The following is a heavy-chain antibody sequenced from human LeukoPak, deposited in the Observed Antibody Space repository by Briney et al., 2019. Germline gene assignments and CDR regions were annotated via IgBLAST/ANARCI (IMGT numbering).Heavy chain of an antibody. CDR1: GFTFSSYG. V-gene: IGHV3-23*01. CDR2: ISGSGGST. Sequence: QAGGSLRLSCAASGFTFSSYGMSWVRQAPGKGLEWVSAISGSGGSTYYADSVKGRFTISRDNSKNTLYLQMNSLRAEDTAVYYCAKDPYALRYFDYWGQGTLVTVSS. D-gene: IGHD3-9*01. CDR3: AKDPYALRYFDY. J-gene: IGHJ4*02.